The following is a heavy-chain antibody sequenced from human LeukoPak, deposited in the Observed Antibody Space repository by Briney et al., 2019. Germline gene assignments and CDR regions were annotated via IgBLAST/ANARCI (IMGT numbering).Heavy chain of an antibody. CDR2: IKQDGSEK. J-gene: IGHJ6*02. D-gene: IGHD3-10*01. CDR3: ARDRTYYYGSGTSDYYYYYGMDV. V-gene: IGHV3-7*01. Sequence: PGGSLRLSCAASGFTFSSYWMSWVRQAPGKGLEWVANIKQDGSEKYYVDSVKGRFTISRDNAKNSLYLQMNSLRAEDTAVYYCARDRTYYYGSGTSDYYYYYGMDVWGQGTTVTVSS. CDR1: GFTFSSYW.